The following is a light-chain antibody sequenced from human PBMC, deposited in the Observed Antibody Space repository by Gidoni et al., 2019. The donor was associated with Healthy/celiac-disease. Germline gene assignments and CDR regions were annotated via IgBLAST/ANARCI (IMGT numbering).Light chain of an antibody. V-gene: IGKV1-39*01. J-gene: IGKJ5*01. CDR1: QSISSY. CDR3: QQSYSTPPVVGIT. Sequence: DIQMTQSPSSLSASVGDRVTITCRASQSISSYLNWYQQKPGKALKLLIYAASSLQSGVPSRFSGSGSGTDFTLTISSLQPEEFATYYCQQSYSTPPVVGITFGQGTRLEIK. CDR2: AAS.